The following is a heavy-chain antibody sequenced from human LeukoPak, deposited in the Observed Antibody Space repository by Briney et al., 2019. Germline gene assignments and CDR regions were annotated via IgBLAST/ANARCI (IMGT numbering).Heavy chain of an antibody. Sequence: PSETLSLTCTVSGGSISSSSYYWGWIRQPPGKGLEWIGSIYYSGSTYYNPSLKSRVTISVDTSKNQFSLKLSSVTAADTAVYYCASRPLTGSYFPFYWGQGTLVTVSS. D-gene: IGHD3-9*01. CDR1: GGSISSSSYY. CDR2: IYYSGST. J-gene: IGHJ4*02. CDR3: ASRPLTGSYFPFY. V-gene: IGHV4-39*07.